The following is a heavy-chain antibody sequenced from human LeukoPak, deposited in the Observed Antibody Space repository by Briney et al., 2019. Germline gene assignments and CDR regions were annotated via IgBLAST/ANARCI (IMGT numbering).Heavy chain of an antibody. CDR2: IGAYNGNT. V-gene: IGHV1-18*01. J-gene: IGHJ6*03. Sequence: ASVKVSCKASGYTFTSYGISWVRQAPGQGLEWMGWIGAYNGNTNYAQKLQGRVTMTTDTSTSTAYMELRSLRSDDTAVYYCARVTPFGSSWPHFYYYYMDVWGKGTTVTVSS. CDR1: GYTFTSYG. CDR3: ARVTPFGSSWPHFYYYYMDV. D-gene: IGHD6-13*01.